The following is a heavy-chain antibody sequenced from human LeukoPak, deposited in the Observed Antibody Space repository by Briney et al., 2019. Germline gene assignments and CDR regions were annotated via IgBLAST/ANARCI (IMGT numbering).Heavy chain of an antibody. Sequence: GGSLRLSCAASGFTFSSYSMTWVRQAPGKGLEWVAVISYDGSNKYYADSVKGRFTISRDNSKNTLYLQMNSLRAEDTAVYYCAKYSQTYNWNYYYYYYGMDVWGQGTTVTVSS. D-gene: IGHD1-7*01. J-gene: IGHJ6*02. CDR1: GFTFSSYS. CDR2: ISYDGSNK. CDR3: AKYSQTYNWNYYYYYYGMDV. V-gene: IGHV3-30*18.